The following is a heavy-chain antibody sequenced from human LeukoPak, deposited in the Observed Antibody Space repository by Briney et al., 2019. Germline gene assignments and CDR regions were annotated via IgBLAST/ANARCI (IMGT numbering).Heavy chain of an antibody. CDR3: AGGAGYSYVPFDY. J-gene: IGHJ4*02. CDR1: GGSISSYY. Sequence: SETLSLTCTVSGGSISSYYWSWIRQPPGKGLEWIGYIYYSGSTNYNPSLKSRVTISVDTSKNQFSLKLSSVTAADTAVYYCAGGAGYSYVPFDYWGQGTLVTVSS. CDR2: IYYSGST. V-gene: IGHV4-59*01. D-gene: IGHD5-18*01.